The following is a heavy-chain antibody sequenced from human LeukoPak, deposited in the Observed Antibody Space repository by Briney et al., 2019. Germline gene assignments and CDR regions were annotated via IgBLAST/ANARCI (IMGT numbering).Heavy chain of an antibody. CDR1: GFTFSSYS. CDR3: ARASRAVAGTEDY. CDR2: ISSSSSYI. J-gene: IGHJ4*02. Sequence: PGGSLRLSCAASGFTFSSYSMNWVRQAPGKGLEWVSSISSSSSYIYYADSVKGRFTISRDNAKNSLYLQMNSLRAEDTAVYYCARASRAVAGTEDYWGQGTLVTVSS. D-gene: IGHD6-19*01. V-gene: IGHV3-21*01.